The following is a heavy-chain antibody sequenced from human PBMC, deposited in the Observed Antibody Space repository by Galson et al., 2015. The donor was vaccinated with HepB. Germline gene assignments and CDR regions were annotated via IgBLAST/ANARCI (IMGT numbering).Heavy chain of an antibody. CDR2: ISYDGSNK. CDR1: GFTFSSYG. D-gene: IGHD1-26*01. Sequence: SLRLSCAASGFTFSSYGMHWVRQAPGKGLEWVAVISYDGSNKYYADSVKGRFTISRDNSKNTLYLQMNSLRAEDTAVYYCAVSGSYGDAFDIWGQGTMVTVSS. CDR3: AVSGSYGDAFDI. J-gene: IGHJ3*02. V-gene: IGHV3-30*03.